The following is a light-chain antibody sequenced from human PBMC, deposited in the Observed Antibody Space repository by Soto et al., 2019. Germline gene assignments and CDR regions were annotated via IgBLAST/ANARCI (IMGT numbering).Light chain of an antibody. J-gene: IGKJ1*01. V-gene: IGKV3-20*01. Sequence: EIVLTQSPGTLSLSPGERATLSCRASQSVSSSYLAWYQQKPGQAPSLLICGASSRATGIPDRFSGRGSGTDFTLTISRLEPEDFALYYCQQYGDSPFTFGQGTKVDI. CDR2: GAS. CDR1: QSVSSSY. CDR3: QQYGDSPFT.